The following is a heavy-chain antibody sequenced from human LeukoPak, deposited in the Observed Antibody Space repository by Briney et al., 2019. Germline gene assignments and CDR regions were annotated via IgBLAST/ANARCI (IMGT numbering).Heavy chain of an antibody. CDR3: AGNRILTGYYLFDY. D-gene: IGHD3-9*01. CDR2: ISSSGSTI. Sequence: GGSLRLSCAASGFTFSSSSMNWVRQAPGKGLEWVSYISSSGSTIYYADSVKGRFTISRDNARNSLYLQMNSLRAEDTAVYYCAGNRILTGYYLFDYWGQGTLVTVSS. V-gene: IGHV3-48*04. CDR1: GFTFSSSS. J-gene: IGHJ4*02.